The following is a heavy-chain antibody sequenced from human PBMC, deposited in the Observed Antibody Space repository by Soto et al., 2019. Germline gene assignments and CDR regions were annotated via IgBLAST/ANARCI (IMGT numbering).Heavy chain of an antibody. CDR2: INSQADGGTT. J-gene: IGHJ3*02. CDR1: GFSLSNAW. D-gene: IGHD3-22*01. V-gene: IGHV3-15*07. CDR3: WWTDILMVVINAPFDI. Sequence: EVQLVESGGGLVKPGGSLRLSCAASGFSLSNAWMNWVRQAPGKGLEWVGRINSQADGGTTDYAAPVKGRFTISRDDSTNTLYLQMNTLKTEYTAVYYWWWTDILMVVINAPFDIWGQGTMVTVSS.